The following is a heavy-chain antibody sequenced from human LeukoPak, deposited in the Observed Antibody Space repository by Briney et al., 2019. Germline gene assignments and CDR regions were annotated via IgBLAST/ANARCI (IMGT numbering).Heavy chain of an antibody. Sequence: GGSLRLSCAVSGFTFSVYGMNWVRQAPGKGLEWLSHISSGGTTIYYADSVRGRFTVSRDNVENSLFLQMNSLRVDDTAVYYCVRDFEVPAAAPDYYYFYYMDVWGTGTTVTVSS. CDR1: GFTFSVYG. CDR2: ISSGGTTI. V-gene: IGHV3-48*04. J-gene: IGHJ6*03. D-gene: IGHD2-2*01. CDR3: VRDFEVPAAAPDYYYFYYMDV.